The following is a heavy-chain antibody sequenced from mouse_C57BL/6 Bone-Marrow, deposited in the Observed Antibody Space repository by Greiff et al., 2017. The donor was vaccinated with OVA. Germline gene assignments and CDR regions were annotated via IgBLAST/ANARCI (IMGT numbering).Heavy chain of an antibody. J-gene: IGHJ2*01. V-gene: IGHV1-19*01. Sequence: VQLQQSGPVLVKPGASVKMSCKASGYTFTDYYMNWVKQSHGKSLEWIGVINPYNGGTSYNQKFKGKATLTVDKSSSTAYMELNSLTSEDSAVYYCARRDYYGSSPYYFDYWGQGTTLTVSS. CDR3: ARRDYYGSSPYYFDY. CDR1: GYTFTDYY. D-gene: IGHD1-1*01. CDR2: INPYNGGT.